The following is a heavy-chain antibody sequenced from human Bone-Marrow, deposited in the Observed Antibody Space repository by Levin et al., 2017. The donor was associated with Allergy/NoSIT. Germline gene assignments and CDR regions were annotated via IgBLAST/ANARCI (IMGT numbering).Heavy chain of an antibody. Sequence: GASVKVSCKTFGYTFSDYFVHWVRQAPGQGLEWMGRINPNTGGTDFAQKFQGRITMTRDTSTSTAYMELNRLTSDDTAVYYCARGGGFADNWFDPWSQGAMVTVSS. CDR1: GYTFSDYF. V-gene: IGHV1-2*06. J-gene: IGHJ5*02. CDR3: ARGGGFADNWFDP. CDR2: INPNTGGT. D-gene: IGHD4-23*01.